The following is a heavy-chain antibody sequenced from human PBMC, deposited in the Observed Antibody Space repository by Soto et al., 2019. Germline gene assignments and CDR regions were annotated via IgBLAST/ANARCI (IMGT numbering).Heavy chain of an antibody. CDR2: ISSGSSTI. CDR1: GFTFSSYS. J-gene: IGHJ3*01. V-gene: IGHV3-48*01. Sequence: GVSLRLSCAASGFTFSSYSMNWVRQAPGKGLEWVSYISSGSSTIYYADSVKGRFTISRDNAQNSLYLQMNSLRAEDTAVYYCAKTYSSGRGAFDVWGQGTMVTVSS. D-gene: IGHD6-19*01. CDR3: AKTYSSGRGAFDV.